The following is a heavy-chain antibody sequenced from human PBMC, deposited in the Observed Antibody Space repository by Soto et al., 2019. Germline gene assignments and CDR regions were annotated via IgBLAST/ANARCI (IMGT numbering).Heavy chain of an antibody. CDR1: GFTFSSYS. Sequence: PGGSLRLSCAASGFTFSSYSMNWVRQAPGKGLEWVSSISSSSSYIYYADSVKGRFTISRDNAKNSLYLQMNSLRAEDTAVYYCVREKVTMIVGFYYFDYWGQGTRVTVSS. V-gene: IGHV3-21*01. CDR2: ISSSSSYI. J-gene: IGHJ4*02. D-gene: IGHD3-22*01. CDR3: VREKVTMIVGFYYFDY.